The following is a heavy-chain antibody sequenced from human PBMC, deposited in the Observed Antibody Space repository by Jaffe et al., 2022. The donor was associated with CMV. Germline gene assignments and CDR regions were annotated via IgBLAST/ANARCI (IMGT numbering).Heavy chain of an antibody. D-gene: IGHD1-26*01. CDR3: ARLGASGPSSSRVGRWYSGSYYGSGFDY. V-gene: IGHV4-59*01. Sequence: QVQLQESGPGLVKPSETLSLTCTVSGGSISSYYWSWIRQPPGKGLEWIGYIYYSGSTNYNPSLKSRVTISVDTSKNQFSLKLSSVTAADTAVYYCARLGASGPSSSRVGRWYSGSYYGSGFDYWGQGTLVTVSS. CDR2: IYYSGST. CDR1: GGSISSYY. J-gene: IGHJ4*02.